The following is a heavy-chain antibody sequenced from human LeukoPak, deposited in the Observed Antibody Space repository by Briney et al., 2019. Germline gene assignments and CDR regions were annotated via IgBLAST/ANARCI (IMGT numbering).Heavy chain of an antibody. J-gene: IGHJ4*02. CDR2: ISAYNGNT. V-gene: IGHV1-18*01. CDR1: GGTFSSYA. Sequence: ASVKVSCKASGGTFSSYAISWVRQAPGQGLEWMGWISAYNGNTNYAQKLQGRVTMTTDTSTSTAYMELRSLRSDDTAVYYCARSDYGDYVSRSELDYWGQGTLVTVSS. D-gene: IGHD4-17*01. CDR3: ARSDYGDYVSRSELDY.